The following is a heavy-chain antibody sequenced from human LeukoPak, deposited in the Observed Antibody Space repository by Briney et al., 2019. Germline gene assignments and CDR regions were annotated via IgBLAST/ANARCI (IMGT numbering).Heavy chain of an antibody. CDR1: GFTFSSYW. CDR3: ARDENQDIVVVVANVYYYYYGMDV. CDR2: IKEDGSEK. V-gene: IGHV3-7*01. D-gene: IGHD2-15*01. Sequence: GGSLRLSCAASGFTFSSYWMTWVRQAPGKGLEWVANIKEDGSEKNYVDSVKGRFTISRDNAKNSLYLQMNSLRDEDTAVYYCARDENQDIVVVVANVYYYYYGMDVWGQGTTVTVSS. J-gene: IGHJ6*02.